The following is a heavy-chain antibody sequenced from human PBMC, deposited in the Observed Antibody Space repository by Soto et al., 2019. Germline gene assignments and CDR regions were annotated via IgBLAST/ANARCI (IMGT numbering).Heavy chain of an antibody. CDR1: GFTFSSYG. D-gene: IGHD6-13*01. Sequence: GGSLRLSCAASGFTFSSYGMHWVRQAPGKGLEWVAVIWYDGSNKYYADSVKGRFTISRDNSKNTLYLQMNSLRAEDTAVYYCARSPGYSSSYKLDYWGQGTLVTVSS. J-gene: IGHJ4*02. CDR3: ARSPGYSSSYKLDY. V-gene: IGHV3-33*01. CDR2: IWYDGSNK.